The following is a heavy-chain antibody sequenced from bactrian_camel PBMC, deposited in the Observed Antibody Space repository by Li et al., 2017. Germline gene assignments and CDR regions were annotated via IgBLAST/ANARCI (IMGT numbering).Heavy chain of an antibody. D-gene: IGHD5*01. J-gene: IGHJ4*01. CDR1: MTDSSTC. V-gene: IGHV3S55*01. CDR3: GAPFCTGGSIYWGGRYDYAV. Sequence: VQLVESGGGSVQAGGSLRHSCAPLMTDSSTCMGWFRQTPGKEREGVAAIYRKGATVYEDSVKGRFTISKDNAKNTLYLQMDNLKPEDTAMYYCGAPFCTGGSIYWGGRYDYAVWGQGTQVTVS. CDR2: IYRKGAT.